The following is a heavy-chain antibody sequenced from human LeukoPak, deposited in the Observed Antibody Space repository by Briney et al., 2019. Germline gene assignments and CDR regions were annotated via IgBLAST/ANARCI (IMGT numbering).Heavy chain of an antibody. J-gene: IGHJ4*02. Sequence: ASVKVSCKASGYTFTSSDFNWVRQAPGQGLDWMGWMNPNSGKTGSARKFQGRVAMTKNISISTAYIEVSSLGYEDTATYYCARGRPGLASAGTYDFWGQGTLITVSS. V-gene: IGHV1-8*01. CDR1: GYTFTSSD. D-gene: IGHD6-13*01. CDR3: ARGRPGLASAGTYDF. CDR2: MNPNSGKT.